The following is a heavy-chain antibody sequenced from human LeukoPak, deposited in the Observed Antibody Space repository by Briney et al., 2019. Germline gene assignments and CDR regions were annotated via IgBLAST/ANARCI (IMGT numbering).Heavy chain of an antibody. V-gene: IGHV3-23*01. Sequence: PGGSLRLSCAASGFTFSSYAMTWVRQAPGKGLEWVSAISGSGGATYYADSVKGRFTISRDNSKNTLYLQMNSLRAEDTAVYYCAKGLYSSSSGDAFDIWGQGTMVTVSS. CDR2: ISGSGGAT. CDR1: GFTFSSYA. CDR3: AKGLYSSSSGDAFDI. D-gene: IGHD6-6*01. J-gene: IGHJ3*02.